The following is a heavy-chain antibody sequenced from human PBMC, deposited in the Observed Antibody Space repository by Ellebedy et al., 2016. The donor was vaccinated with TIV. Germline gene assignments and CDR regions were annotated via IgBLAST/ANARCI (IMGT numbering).Heavy chain of an antibody. CDR3: ARPRVGSSGYYNLFEY. CDR2: IIPIFGTT. V-gene: IGHV1-69*13. D-gene: IGHD3-22*01. Sequence: AASVKVSCKASGGTFSSYAISWVRQAPGQGLEWMGGIIPIFGTTKYAQKFQGRVTITADESTSTAYMELSSLRSEDTAVYYCARPRVGSSGYYNLFEYWGQGTLVTVSS. CDR1: GGTFSSYA. J-gene: IGHJ4*02.